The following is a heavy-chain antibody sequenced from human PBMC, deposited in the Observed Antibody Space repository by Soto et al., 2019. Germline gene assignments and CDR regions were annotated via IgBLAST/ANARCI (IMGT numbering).Heavy chain of an antibody. V-gene: IGHV1-18*04. CDR2: ISAYNGNT. D-gene: IGHD2-2*01. Sequence: ASVKVSCKASGYTFTSYGISWVRQAPGQGLEWMGWISAYNGNTNYAQKLQGRVTMTTDTSTSTAYMELRSLRSDDTAVYYCASLSLGYCSSTSCQMLYGMDVWGQGTTVTV. J-gene: IGHJ6*02. CDR1: GYTFTSYG. CDR3: ASLSLGYCSSTSCQMLYGMDV.